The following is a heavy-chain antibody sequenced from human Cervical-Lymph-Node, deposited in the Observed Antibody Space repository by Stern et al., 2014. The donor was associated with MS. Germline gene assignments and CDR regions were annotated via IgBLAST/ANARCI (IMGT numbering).Heavy chain of an antibody. CDR3: ARDGYSSTEYYLEY. J-gene: IGHJ4*02. CDR2: IYSGGST. Sequence: QLQLQESGPGLVKPSETLSLTCTVSGDSISRRSYDWSWIRQSPGKGLEWIGFIYSGGSTKYNPSLNSRVTISQDSSKNQISLKLNSVTAADSAVYYCARDGYSSTEYYLEYWGQGILVTVSS. V-gene: IGHV4-61*01. CDR1: GDSISRRSYD. D-gene: IGHD2-2*01.